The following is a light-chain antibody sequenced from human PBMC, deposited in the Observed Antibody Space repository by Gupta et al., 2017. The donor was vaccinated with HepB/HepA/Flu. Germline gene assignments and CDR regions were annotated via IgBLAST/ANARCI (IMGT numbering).Light chain of an antibody. CDR3: QQRANWPLVT. CDR2: DAC. V-gene: IGKV3-11*01. Sequence: EIALTQFPATLSLSPGERVTLSCRASQSVSLSLAWYQQKPGQAPRLLVYDACSRAAGVPPRFSGVGSGTDFTLTISRREPEDFAVYYCQQRANWPLVTFGQGTRMDIK. CDR1: QSVSLS. J-gene: IGKJ5*01.